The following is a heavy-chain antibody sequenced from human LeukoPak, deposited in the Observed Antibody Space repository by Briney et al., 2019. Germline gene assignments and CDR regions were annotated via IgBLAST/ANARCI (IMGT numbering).Heavy chain of an antibody. V-gene: IGHV1-2*06. CDR2: INPNSGGT. CDR3: ARDMAVAGVPYFDY. D-gene: IGHD6-19*01. Sequence: GASVKVSCKASGYTFTGYYMHWVRQAPGQGLEWMGRINPNSGGTNYAQKFQGRVTMTRDTSISTAYMELSRLRSDDTAVYYCARDMAVAGVPYFDYWGQGTLVTVSS. J-gene: IGHJ4*02. CDR1: GYTFTGYY.